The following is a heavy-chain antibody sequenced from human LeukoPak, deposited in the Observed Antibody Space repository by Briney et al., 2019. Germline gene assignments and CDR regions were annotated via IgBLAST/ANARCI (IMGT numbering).Heavy chain of an antibody. V-gene: IGHV1-24*01. CDR2: FDPEDGET. CDR3: ATLTYYYDSSGLPPPDY. Sequence: GASVKVSCKVSGYTLTELSMHWVRQAPGKGLEWMGGFDPEDGETIYAQKFQGRVTMTEDTSTDTAYMELSSLRSEDTAVYYCATLTYYYDSSGLPPPDYWGQGTLVTVSS. J-gene: IGHJ4*02. CDR1: GYTLTELS. D-gene: IGHD3-22*01.